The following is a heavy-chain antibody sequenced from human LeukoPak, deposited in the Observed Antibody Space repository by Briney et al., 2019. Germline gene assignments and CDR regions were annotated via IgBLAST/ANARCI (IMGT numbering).Heavy chain of an antibody. CDR3: ARESFIAVAGQRGSNAFDI. CDR2: IWYDGSNK. J-gene: IGHJ3*02. CDR1: GFTFSSYG. Sequence: GGSLRLSCAASGFTFSSYGMHWVRQAPGKGLEWVAVIWYDGSNKYYADSVKGRFTISRDNSKNTLYLQMNSLGAEDTAVYYCARESFIAVAGQRGSNAFDIWGQGTMVTVSS. V-gene: IGHV3-33*01. D-gene: IGHD6-19*01.